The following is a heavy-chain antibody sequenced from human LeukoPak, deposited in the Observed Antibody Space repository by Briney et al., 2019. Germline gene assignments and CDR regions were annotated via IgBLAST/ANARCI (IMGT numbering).Heavy chain of an antibody. J-gene: IGHJ4*02. CDR3: ARYYDSSGYWSTPHFDS. Sequence: SETLSLTCTVSGDSVSGISFYWSWIRQPPGKGLQYIGYIQYSGSTNYNPSLKSRVTISVDTSKNQFSLKLSSVTAADTAVYYCARYYDSSGYWSTPHFDSWGQGTLVTVSS. CDR1: GDSVSGISFY. V-gene: IGHV4-61*01. CDR2: IQYSGST. D-gene: IGHD3-22*01.